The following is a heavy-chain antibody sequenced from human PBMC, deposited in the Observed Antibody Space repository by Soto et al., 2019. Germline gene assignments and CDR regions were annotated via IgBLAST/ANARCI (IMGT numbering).Heavy chain of an antibody. CDR3: ARGAKPGYRGIDY. D-gene: IGHD1-1*01. CDR2: ISYDGSNK. CDR1: GFTFGTYA. Sequence: PGGSLRLSCAASGFTFGTYAMNWVRQAPGKGLEWVAVISYDGSNKYYADSVKGRFTISRDNSKNTLYLQMNSLRAEDTAVYYCARGAKPGYRGIDYWGQGTLVTVSS. V-gene: IGHV3-30-3*01. J-gene: IGHJ4*02.